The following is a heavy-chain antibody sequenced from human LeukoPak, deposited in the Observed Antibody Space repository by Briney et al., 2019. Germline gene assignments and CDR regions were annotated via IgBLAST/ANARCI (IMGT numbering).Heavy chain of an antibody. J-gene: IGHJ4*02. V-gene: IGHV1-69-2*01. CDR2: VDPEDGET. CDR1: GYTFTDYY. Sequence: GASVKVSCKVSGYTFTDYYMHWVQQAPGKGLGWMELVDPEDGETIYAEKFQGRVTLTADTSTDTAYMELSSLRSEDTAVYYCATVARSSITIFGVALLHWGQGTLVTVSS. D-gene: IGHD3-3*01. CDR3: ATVARSSITIFGVALLH.